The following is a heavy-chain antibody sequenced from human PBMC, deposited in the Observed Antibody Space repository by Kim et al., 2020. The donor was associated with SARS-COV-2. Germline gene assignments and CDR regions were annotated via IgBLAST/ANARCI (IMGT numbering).Heavy chain of an antibody. V-gene: IGHV3-30*18. D-gene: IGHD3-22*01. CDR2: ISYDGSNK. CDR1: GFTFSSYG. Sequence: GGSLRLSCAASGFTFSSYGMHWVRQAPGKGLEWVAVISYDGSNKYYADSVKGRFTISRDNSKNTLYLQMNSLRAEDTAVYYCAKDQGIYYDSSVIPYGMDVWGQGTTVTVSS. CDR3: AKDQGIYYDSSVIPYGMDV. J-gene: IGHJ6*02.